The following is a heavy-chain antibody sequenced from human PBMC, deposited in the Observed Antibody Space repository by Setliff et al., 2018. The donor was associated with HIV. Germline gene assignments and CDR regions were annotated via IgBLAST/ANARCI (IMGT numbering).Heavy chain of an antibody. V-gene: IGHV4-34*01. CDR1: GVSFSGYS. D-gene: IGHD1-26*01. Sequence: SETLSLTCAVYGVSFSGYSWSWIRQPPGKGLEWIGEIFHNGPINCNPSLKSRVALSIDTFKSQISLNMTSLTTADTAIYYCGRGPHIVGAPWAVIDYWAQGKPVTVS. J-gene: IGHJ4*02. CDR2: IFHNGPI. CDR3: GRGPHIVGAPWAVIDY.